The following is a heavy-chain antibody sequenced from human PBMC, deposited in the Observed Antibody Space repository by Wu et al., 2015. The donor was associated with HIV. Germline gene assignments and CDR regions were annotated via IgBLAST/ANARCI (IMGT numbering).Heavy chain of an antibody. CDR3: ARVPNTYYYDSSGPYDAFDY. D-gene: IGHD3-22*01. CDR1: GGTFSSYA. Sequence: QVQLVQSGAEVKKPGSSVKVSCKASGGTFSSYAISWVRQAPGQGLEWMGRIIPIFGTANYAQKFQGRVTITADESTSTAYMELSSLRSEDTAVYYCARVPNTYYYDSSGPYDAFDYLGPRDKWSPSLQ. V-gene: IGHV1-69*13. CDR2: IIPIFGTA. J-gene: IGHJ3*02.